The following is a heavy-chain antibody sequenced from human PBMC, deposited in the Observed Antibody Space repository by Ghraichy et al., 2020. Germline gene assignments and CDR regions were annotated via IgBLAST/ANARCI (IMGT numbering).Heavy chain of an antibody. CDR3: ASHYNGSYSGYFDY. CDR1: GFTFSSYA. J-gene: IGHJ4*02. D-gene: IGHD1-26*01. V-gene: IGHV3-23*01. Sequence: GESLNISCAASGFTFSSYAMSWVRQAPGKGLEWISAVSGSGGSTYYADSVKGRFTISRDNSKKKLYLQMNSLRAEDTAVYYCASHYNGSYSGYFDYWGQGTLVTVSS. CDR2: VSGSGGST.